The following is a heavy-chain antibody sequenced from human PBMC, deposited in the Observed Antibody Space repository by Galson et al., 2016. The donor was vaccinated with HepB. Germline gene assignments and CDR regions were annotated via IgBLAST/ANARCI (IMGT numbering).Heavy chain of an antibody. Sequence: LTLSCAASGFTFSNYAMHWVGQAPGKGLEWVAVVWYDGRDTYYTDSVRGRFTISRDNSRNTLYMQMNSLKAEDTAVYYCAREWGRNRHGIDVWGQGTAVTVSS. D-gene: IGHD7-27*01. V-gene: IGHV3-33*01. CDR2: VWYDGRDT. CDR3: AREWGRNRHGIDV. J-gene: IGHJ6*02. CDR1: GFTFSNYA.